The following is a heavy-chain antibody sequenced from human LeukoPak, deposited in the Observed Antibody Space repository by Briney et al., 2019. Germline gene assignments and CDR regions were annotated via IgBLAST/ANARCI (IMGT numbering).Heavy chain of an antibody. CDR3: ARGVYCSGGSCPNWFDP. CDR1: GYTFTSYD. Sequence: GASVKVSCKASGYTFTSYDINWVRQATGQGLEWMGWMNPNSGNTGYAQKFQGRVTTTRNTSIGTAYMELSSLRSEDTAVYYCARGVYCSGGSCPNWFDPWGQGTLVTVSS. J-gene: IGHJ5*02. CDR2: MNPNSGNT. V-gene: IGHV1-8*02. D-gene: IGHD2-15*01.